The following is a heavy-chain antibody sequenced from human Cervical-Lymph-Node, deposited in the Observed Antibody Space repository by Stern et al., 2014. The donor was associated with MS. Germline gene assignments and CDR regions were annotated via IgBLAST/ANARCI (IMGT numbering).Heavy chain of an antibody. V-gene: IGHV3-7*01. Sequence: EVQLVESGGGLVQPGGSLRLSCAASGFTFISSWMSWVRQAPGKGLEWVANIEQDGSEKHYVDSVKGRFIISRDNAKNSLYLQMNSLRAEDTAVYYCARGPATMATTQPFDYWGQGTQVTVSS. D-gene: IGHD4-17*01. J-gene: IGHJ4*02. CDR3: ARGPATMATTQPFDY. CDR1: GFTFISSW. CDR2: IEQDGSEK.